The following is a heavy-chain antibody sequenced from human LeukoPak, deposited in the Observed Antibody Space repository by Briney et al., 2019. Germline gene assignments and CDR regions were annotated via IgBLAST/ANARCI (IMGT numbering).Heavy chain of an antibody. D-gene: IGHD3-10*01. CDR3: ARGLSGSGKVSFYYYYYMDV. CDR1: GGSFSGYY. J-gene: IGHJ6*03. Sequence: SETLSLTCAVYGGSFSGYYWSWIRQPPGKGLEWIGEINHSGSTNYNPSLKSRVTISVDTSKNQFSLKLSSVTAAGTAVYYCARGLSGSGKVSFYYYYYMDVWGKGTTVTISS. V-gene: IGHV4-34*01. CDR2: INHSGST.